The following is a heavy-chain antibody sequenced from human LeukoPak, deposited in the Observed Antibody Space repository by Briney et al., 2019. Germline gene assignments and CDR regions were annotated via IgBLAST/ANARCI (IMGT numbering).Heavy chain of an antibody. V-gene: IGHV3-33*01. D-gene: IGHD6-6*01. CDR2: IWYDGSNK. J-gene: IGHJ4*02. CDR1: GFTFSSYG. CDR3: ARGQYKYSSSSSDY. Sequence: GGSLRLSCAASGFTFSSYGMHWVRQAPGKGLEWVAVIWYDGSNKYYADSVKGRFTISRDNSKNTLYLQVNSLRAEDTAVYYCARGQYKYSSSSSDYWGQGTLVTVSS.